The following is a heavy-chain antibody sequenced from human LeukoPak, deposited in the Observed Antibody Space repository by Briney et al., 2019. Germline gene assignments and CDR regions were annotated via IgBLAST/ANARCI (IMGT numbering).Heavy chain of an antibody. CDR1: GFTFDDYA. CDR2: ISGSGGST. D-gene: IGHD6-19*01. CDR3: AKAISGGSGWYGAFDI. V-gene: IGHV3-23*01. J-gene: IGHJ3*02. Sequence: PGRSLRLSCAASGFTFDDYAMHWVRQAPGKGLEWVSAISGSGGSTYYADSVKGRFTISRDNSKNTLYPQMNSLRAEDTAVYYCAKAISGGSGWYGAFDIWGQGTMVTVSS.